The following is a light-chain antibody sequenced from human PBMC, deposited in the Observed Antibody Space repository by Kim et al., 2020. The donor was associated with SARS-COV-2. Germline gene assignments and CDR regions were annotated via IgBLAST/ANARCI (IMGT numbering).Light chain of an antibody. CDR1: RLRSYY. CDR3: NSRESGVNHVV. CDR2: EKN. J-gene: IGLJ3*02. Sequence: ALGQTVRIKGQGDRLRSYYASWYQQKPGQAPVLVIYEKNNRPSGIPDRFSGSSSGNTASLTITGAQAEDEADYYCNSRESGVNHVVFGGGTQLTVL. V-gene: IGLV3-19*01.